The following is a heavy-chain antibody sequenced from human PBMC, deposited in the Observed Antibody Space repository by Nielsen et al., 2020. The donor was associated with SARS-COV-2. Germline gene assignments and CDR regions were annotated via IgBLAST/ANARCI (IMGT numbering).Heavy chain of an antibody. Sequence: VRQAPGKGLEWVSSISGGSSYIYYADSVKGRFTISRDNAKNSLYLQMNSLRAEDTALYHCAREVGDCSSTSCIIFNYYYYYYMDVWGKGTTVTVSS. J-gene: IGHJ6*03. CDR2: ISGGSSYI. D-gene: IGHD2-2*01. CDR3: AREVGDCSSTSCIIFNYYYYYYMDV. V-gene: IGHV3-21*04.